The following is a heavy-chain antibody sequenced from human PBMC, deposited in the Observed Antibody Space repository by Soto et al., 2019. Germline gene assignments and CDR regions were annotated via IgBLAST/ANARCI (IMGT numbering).Heavy chain of an antibody. D-gene: IGHD3-3*01. CDR1: GFTFSSYW. V-gene: IGHV3-7*01. J-gene: IGHJ4*02. CDR3: ARDYDFWSGYYFD. Sequence: GGSLRLSCAASGFTFSSYWMSWVRQAPGKGLEWVANIKQDGSEKYYVDSVKGRFTISRDNAKNSLYLQMNSLRAEDTAVYYCARDYDFWSGYYFDWGQGTLVTVSS. CDR2: IKQDGSEK.